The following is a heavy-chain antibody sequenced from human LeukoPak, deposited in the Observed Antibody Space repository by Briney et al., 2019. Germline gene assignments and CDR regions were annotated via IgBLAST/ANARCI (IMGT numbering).Heavy chain of an antibody. CDR2: INPNSGGT. CDR3: ASSTYYYDSSGYGAFDI. J-gene: IGHJ3*02. D-gene: IGHD3-22*01. V-gene: IGHV1-2*04. Sequence: ASVKVSCKASGYTFTGYYMHWVRQAPGQGLEWMGWINPNSGGTNYAQKFQGWVTITRDTSISTAYMELSRLRSDDTAVYYRASSTYYYDSSGYGAFDIWGQGTMVTVSS. CDR1: GYTFTGYY.